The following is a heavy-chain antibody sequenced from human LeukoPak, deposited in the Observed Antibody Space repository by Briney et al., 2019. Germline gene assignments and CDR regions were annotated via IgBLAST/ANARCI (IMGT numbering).Heavy chain of an antibody. D-gene: IGHD3-22*01. Sequence: ASVKVSCKVSGYTLTELSMHWVRRAPGKGLEWMGGFDPEDGETIYAQKFQGRVTMTEDTSTDTAYMELSSLRSEDTAVYYCATSRGYDSSPWAFDIWGQGTMVTVSS. J-gene: IGHJ3*02. CDR2: FDPEDGET. V-gene: IGHV1-24*01. CDR3: ATSRGYDSSPWAFDI. CDR1: GYTLTELS.